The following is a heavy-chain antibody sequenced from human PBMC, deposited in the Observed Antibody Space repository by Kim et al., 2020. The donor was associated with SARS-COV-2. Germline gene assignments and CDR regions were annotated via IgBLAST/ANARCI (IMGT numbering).Heavy chain of an antibody. CDR2: IRSAAYGETT. Sequence: GGSLRLSCTTSGFTFADYPVTWFRQAPGTGLEWVGFIRSAAYGETTEYAASVKGRFTISRDDSKNVAYLQLDSLKPEDTGVYYCSRSRYYYAGSGYFDYMFYFDYWGQGALVTVSS. CDR3: SRSRYYYAGSGYFDYMFYFDY. D-gene: IGHD3-22*01. J-gene: IGHJ4*02. CDR1: GFTFADYP. V-gene: IGHV3-49*03.